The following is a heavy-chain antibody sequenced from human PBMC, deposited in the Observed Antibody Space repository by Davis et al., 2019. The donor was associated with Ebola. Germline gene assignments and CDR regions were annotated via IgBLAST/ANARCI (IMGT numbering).Heavy chain of an antibody. CDR1: GYTFTSYG. CDR3: ARGRYSGSYLDYYYGMDV. V-gene: IGHV1-18*01. D-gene: IGHD1-26*01. Sequence: AASVKVSCKASGYTFTSYGISWVRQAPGQGLEWMGWINAGNGNTKYSQKFQGRVTITRDTSASTAYMELSSLRSEDTAVYYCARGRYSGSYLDYYYGMDVWGQGTTVTVSS. CDR2: INAGNGNT. J-gene: IGHJ6*02.